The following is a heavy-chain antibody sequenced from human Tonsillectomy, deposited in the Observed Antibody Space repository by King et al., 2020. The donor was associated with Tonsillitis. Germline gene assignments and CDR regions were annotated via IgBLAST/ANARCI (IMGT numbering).Heavy chain of an antibody. V-gene: IGHV1-18*01. Sequence: QLVQSGAEVKKPGASVKVSCKASGYTFTNYGISWGRQAPGQGLEWMGWISAYNGNTNYAQKLQDRVTMTTDTSTSTAYMELRSLRSDDTAVYYGARDRRHYDRGEFDYWGQGTLVTVSS. D-gene: IGHD3-22*01. J-gene: IGHJ4*02. CDR1: GYTFTNYG. CDR3: ARDRRHYDRGEFDY. CDR2: ISAYNGNT.